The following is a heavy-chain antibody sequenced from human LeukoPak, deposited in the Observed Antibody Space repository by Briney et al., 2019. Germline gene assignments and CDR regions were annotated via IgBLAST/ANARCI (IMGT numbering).Heavy chain of an antibody. CDR1: VYSISNDYY. D-gene: IGHD2-15*01. J-gene: IGHJ4*02. V-gene: IGHV4-38-2*01. Sequence: PSETLSLTCEVSVYSISNDYYWGWIRQPPGKGLEWIGSIYHTASSYYNPSLKSRVAISVDTSKNELFLKMSSVTAADTAVYYCARGGIVVAVYFDFWGRGPLVPVSS. CDR2: IYHTASS. CDR3: ARGGIVVAVYFDF.